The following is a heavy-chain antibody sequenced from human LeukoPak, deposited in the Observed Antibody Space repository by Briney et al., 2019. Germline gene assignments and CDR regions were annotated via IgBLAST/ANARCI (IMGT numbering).Heavy chain of an antibody. J-gene: IGHJ4*02. D-gene: IGHD1-26*01. CDR2: IYYSGST. V-gene: IGHV4-59*08. Sequence: SETLSLTCTVSGGSISSYYWSWIRQPPGKGLEWIGYIYYSGSTNYNPSLKSRVTISVDTSKNQFSLKLSSVTAADTAVYYCARHVGALTVPHPNYFDYWGQGTLVTVSS. CDR1: GGSISSYY. CDR3: ARHVGALTVPHPNYFDY.